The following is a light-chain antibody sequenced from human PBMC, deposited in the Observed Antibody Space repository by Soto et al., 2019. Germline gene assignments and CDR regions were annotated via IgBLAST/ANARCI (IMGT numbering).Light chain of an antibody. CDR2: GAS. Sequence: EIVMTQSPATLSVSPGERATLSCRASQSVYNNLAWYQQKPGQAPRLLIYGASTRATGIPARFSGSGSGTEFTLTISSLQPEDFATYYCQQSYSTPITFGQGTRLEIK. V-gene: IGKV3-15*01. J-gene: IGKJ5*01. CDR1: QSVYNN. CDR3: QQSYSTPIT.